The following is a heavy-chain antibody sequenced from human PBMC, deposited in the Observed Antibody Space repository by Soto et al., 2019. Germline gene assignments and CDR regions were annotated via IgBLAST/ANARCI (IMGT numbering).Heavy chain of an antibody. J-gene: IGHJ4*02. D-gene: IGHD3-10*01. CDR1: GFTFSRSA. CDR2: VSSDSAYI. V-gene: IGHV3-21*01. Sequence: EVQLVESGGGLVKPGVSLRLSCTASGFTFSRSAMNWVRQAPGKGLEWVSSVSSDSAYIYYADSVKGRFTISRDNAENSLYLQMNNLRAEDTAVYYCARDRGGGALDYGGQGTLVTVSS. CDR3: ARDRGGGALDY.